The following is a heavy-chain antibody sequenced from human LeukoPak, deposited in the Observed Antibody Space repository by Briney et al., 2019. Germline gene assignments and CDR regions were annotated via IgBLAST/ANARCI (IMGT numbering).Heavy chain of an antibody. CDR3: ARRGYCSGGNCHLDY. CDR1: GYSFSSHW. J-gene: IGHJ4*02. D-gene: IGHD2-15*01. Sequence: GESLKISCKGSGYSFSSHWIDWVRQMPGKGLEWMGIIYPGDSDTRYSPSFQGQVTISADKSISTAYPQWSSLKASDTAMYYCARRGYCSGGNCHLDYWGQGTLVTVSS. V-gene: IGHV5-51*01. CDR2: IYPGDSDT.